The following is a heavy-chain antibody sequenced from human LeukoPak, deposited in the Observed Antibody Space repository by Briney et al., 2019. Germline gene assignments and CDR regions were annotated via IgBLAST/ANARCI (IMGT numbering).Heavy chain of an antibody. V-gene: IGHV3-23*01. D-gene: IGHD3-16*02. CDR3: AKVLEYVWGSYRSYYFDY. J-gene: IGHJ4*02. Sequence: GGSLRLSCAASGFTSSSYAMSWVRQAPGKGLEWVSAISGSGGSTYYADSVKGRFTISRDNSKNTLYLQMNSLRAEDTAVYYCAKVLEYVWGSYRSYYFDYWGQGTLVTVSS. CDR1: GFTSSSYA. CDR2: ISGSGGST.